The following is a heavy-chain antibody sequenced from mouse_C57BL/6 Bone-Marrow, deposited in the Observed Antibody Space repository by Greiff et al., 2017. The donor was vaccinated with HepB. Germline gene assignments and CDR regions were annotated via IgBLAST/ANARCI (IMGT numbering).Heavy chain of an antibody. Sequence: VQLQQSGAELVRPGASVTLSCKASGYTFTDYEMHWVKQTPVHGLEWIGAIDPETGGTAYNQKFKGKAILTADKSSSTAYMELRSLTSEDSAVYYCTEEGSYYGSSYGNYWGQGTTLTVSS. D-gene: IGHD1-1*01. J-gene: IGHJ2*01. CDR1: GYTFTDYE. V-gene: IGHV1-15*01. CDR3: TEEGSYYGSSYGNY. CDR2: IDPETGGT.